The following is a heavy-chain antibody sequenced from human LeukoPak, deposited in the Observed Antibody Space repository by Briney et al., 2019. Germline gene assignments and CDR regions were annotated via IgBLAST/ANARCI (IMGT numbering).Heavy chain of an antibody. Sequence: ASVKVSCKASGYTFTSYGISWVRQAPGQGLEWMGWISAYNGNTNYAQKLQGRVTMTTDTSTSTAYMELRSLRSDDTAVYYCARVLHYYDSSGYPDDYWGQGTLVTVSS. CDR1: GYTFTSYG. J-gene: IGHJ4*02. CDR2: ISAYNGNT. V-gene: IGHV1-18*01. D-gene: IGHD3-22*01. CDR3: ARVLHYYDSSGYPDDY.